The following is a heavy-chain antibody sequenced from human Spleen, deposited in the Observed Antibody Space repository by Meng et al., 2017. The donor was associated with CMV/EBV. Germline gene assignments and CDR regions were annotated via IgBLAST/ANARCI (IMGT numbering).Heavy chain of an antibody. J-gene: IGHJ4*02. CDR1: GFTFSNYV. D-gene: IGHD2-15*01. V-gene: IGHV3-23*01. CDR2: ISGSGGST. Sequence: GESLKISCAASGFTFSNYVMRWVRQAPGKGLAWVSAISGSGGSTYYADSVKGRFTISRDNSRNSLLLQMNSLRAEDTAVYYCAKDSLVGAAGFDYWGQGTLVTVS. CDR3: AKDSLVGAAGFDY.